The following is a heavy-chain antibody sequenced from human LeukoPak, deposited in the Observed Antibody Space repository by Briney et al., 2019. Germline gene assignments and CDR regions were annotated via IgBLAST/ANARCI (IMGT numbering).Heavy chain of an antibody. CDR2: IYHSGST. V-gene: IGHV4-30-2*01. CDR3: ASGNVGSGHKGIFDY. J-gene: IGHJ4*02. CDR1: GGSISSGGYY. D-gene: IGHD2-15*01. Sequence: SETLSLTCTVSGGSISSGGYYWSWIRQPPGKGLEWIGYIYHSGSTYYNPSLKSRVTISVDRSKNQFSLKLSSVTAADTAVYYCASGNVGSGHKGIFDYWGQGTLVTVSS.